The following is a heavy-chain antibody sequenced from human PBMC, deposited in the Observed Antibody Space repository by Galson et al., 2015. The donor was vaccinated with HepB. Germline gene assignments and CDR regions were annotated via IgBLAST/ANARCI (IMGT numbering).Heavy chain of an antibody. J-gene: IGHJ4*02. V-gene: IGHV4-39*01. D-gene: IGHD5-12*01. CDR3: ARGYSGYDGKPIDY. CDR2: IYYSGST. CDR1: GGSISSSSYY. Sequence: SETLSLTCTVSGGSISSSSYYWGWIHQPPGKGLEWIGSIYYSGSTYYNPSLKSRVTISVDTSKNQFSLKLSSVTAADTAVYYCARGYSGYDGKPIDYWGQGTLVTVSS.